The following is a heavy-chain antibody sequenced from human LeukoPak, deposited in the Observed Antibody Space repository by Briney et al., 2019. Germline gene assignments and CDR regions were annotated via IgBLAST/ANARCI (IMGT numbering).Heavy chain of an antibody. J-gene: IGHJ5*02. V-gene: IGHV4-34*01. Sequence: PSETLSLTCAVYGGSFSGYYWSWIRQPPGKGLEWIGEINHSGSTNYNPSLKSRVTISVDTSKNQFYLKLSSVTAADTAVYYYAEGIAAAGTLWFDPWGQGTLVTVSS. CDR3: AEGIAAAGTLWFDP. CDR2: INHSGST. CDR1: GGSFSGYY. D-gene: IGHD6-13*01.